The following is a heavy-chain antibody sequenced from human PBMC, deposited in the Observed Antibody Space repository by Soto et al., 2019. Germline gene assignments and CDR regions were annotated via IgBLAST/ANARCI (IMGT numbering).Heavy chain of an antibody. CDR1: GRSISSVNYY. CDR3: ARDKITGLFDY. D-gene: IGHD2-8*02. J-gene: IGHJ4*02. V-gene: IGHV4-30-4*01. Sequence: SETLSLTCTVSGRSISSVNYYWSGIRQPPGKGLEWIGYIYYSGSTNYNPSLKSRVTISVDTSKNQFSLKLTSVTAADTAVYYCARDKITGLFDYWGQGTLVTVSS. CDR2: IYYSGST.